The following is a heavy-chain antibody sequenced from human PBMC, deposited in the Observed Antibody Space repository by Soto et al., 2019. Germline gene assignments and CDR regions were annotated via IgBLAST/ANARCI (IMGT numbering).Heavy chain of an antibody. V-gene: IGHV1-69*13. Sequence: ASVKVSCKSSGYTFTSYGISWVRQAPGQGLEWMGGIIPIFGTANYAQKFQGRVTITADESTSTAYMELSSLRSEDTAVYYCAKDEMGAIYYYYYGMDVWGQGTTVTVSS. J-gene: IGHJ6*02. D-gene: IGHD1-26*01. CDR1: GYTFTSYG. CDR2: IIPIFGTA. CDR3: AKDEMGAIYYYYYGMDV.